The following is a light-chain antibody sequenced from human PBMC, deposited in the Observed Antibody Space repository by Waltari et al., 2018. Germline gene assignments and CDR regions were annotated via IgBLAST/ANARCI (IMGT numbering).Light chain of an antibody. CDR2: KAF. CDR3: RQYNNYSPWK. CDR1: QDMNRW. V-gene: IGKV1-5*03. J-gene: IGKJ1*01. Sequence: DIQLPQSPSTLSAAVGDRVTITCRTSQDMNRWFAWYQQKPGKAPKLLTNKAFILESGVASRFSGSRYGTEFALNISSLHPDDFATYFCRQYNNYSPWKFGPGTKVEVK.